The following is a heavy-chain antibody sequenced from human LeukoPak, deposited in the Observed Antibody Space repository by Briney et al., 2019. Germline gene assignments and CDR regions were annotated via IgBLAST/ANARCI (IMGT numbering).Heavy chain of an antibody. CDR3: ARDGSWLDYGLFGY. CDR1: GFTFSSYW. J-gene: IGHJ4*02. CDR2: INSDGSII. V-gene: IGHV3-74*01. D-gene: IGHD4-17*01. Sequence: PGGSLRLSCAASGFTFSSYWMHWVRQAPGKGLVWVSRINSDGSIISYADSVKGRFTISRDDAKNTLYLQMNSLRAEDTAVYYCARDGSWLDYGLFGYWGQGTLVTVSS.